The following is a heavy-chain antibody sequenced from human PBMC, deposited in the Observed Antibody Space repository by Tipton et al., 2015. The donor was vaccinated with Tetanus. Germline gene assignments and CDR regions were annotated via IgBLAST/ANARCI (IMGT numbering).Heavy chain of an antibody. CDR1: GFTSESHY. CDR2: INPDGRRT. Sequence: SLRLSCAASGFTSESHYMHWVRQTPGKGLVWISRINPDGRRTNYADSVKGRFTISRDHAKNTLFLQMSSLTDEDTAVYYCARDLSYYDYIWGGDRDRYFDLWGRGTLVTVSS. D-gene: IGHD3-16*01. CDR3: ARDLSYYDYIWGGDRDRYFDL. J-gene: IGHJ2*01. V-gene: IGHV3-74*01.